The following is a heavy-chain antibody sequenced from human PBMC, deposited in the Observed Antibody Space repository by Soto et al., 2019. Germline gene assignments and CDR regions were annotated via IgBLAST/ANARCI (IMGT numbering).Heavy chain of an antibody. CDR2: INHSGST. J-gene: IGHJ4*02. CDR3: ARGYGSGSYHAVDFDY. D-gene: IGHD3-10*01. Sequence: PSETLSLTCAVYGGSFSGYYWSWIRQPPGKGLEWIGEINHSGSTNYNPSHKSRVTISEDTSKNQFSLKLSSVTAADTAVYYCARGYGSGSYHAVDFDYWGQGTLVTVSS. V-gene: IGHV4-34*01. CDR1: GGSFSGYY.